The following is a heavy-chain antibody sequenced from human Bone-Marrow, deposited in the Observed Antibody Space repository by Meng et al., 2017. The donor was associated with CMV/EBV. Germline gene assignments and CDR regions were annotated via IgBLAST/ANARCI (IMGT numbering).Heavy chain of an antibody. Sequence: GGSLRLSCVASGFTFSNYEMNWVRQTPEKGLEWISYISSSGSTIYYADSVKGRFTISRDNAKNSLYLQMNSLRAEDTAVYYCRCVPQDAFDIWGQGTMVTVSS. CDR1: GFTFSNYE. CDR3: RCVPQDAFDI. CDR2: ISSSGSTI. J-gene: IGHJ3*02. D-gene: IGHD2-21*01. V-gene: IGHV3-48*03.